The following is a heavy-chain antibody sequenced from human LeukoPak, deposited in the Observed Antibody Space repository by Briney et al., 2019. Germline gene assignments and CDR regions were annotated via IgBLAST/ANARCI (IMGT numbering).Heavy chain of an antibody. CDR1: GSTFTGYY. D-gene: IGHD2-21*02. CDR2: INPNSGGT. J-gene: IGHJ4*02. Sequence: GASVKVSFKASGSTFTGYYMHWVRQAPGQGLEWMGWINPNSGGTNYAQKFQGRVTMTRDTSISTAYMELSRLRSDDTAVYYCARSVHIVVVTAIGYWGQGTLVTVSS. V-gene: IGHV1-2*02. CDR3: ARSVHIVVVTAIGY.